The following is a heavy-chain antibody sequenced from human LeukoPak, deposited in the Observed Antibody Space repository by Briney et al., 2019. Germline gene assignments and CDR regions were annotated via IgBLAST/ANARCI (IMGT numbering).Heavy chain of an antibody. V-gene: IGHV4-59*08. CDR3: ARRRIAIFGMDV. D-gene: IGHD3-3*01. Sequence: SETLSLTCNVSGGSISGHYWTWIRQPPGKGLEFIGFIYYSGATNYNPSLKSRVTMSVDTSKNQLSLKLSSVTAADTAVYYCARRRIAIFGMDVWGQGTTVTISS. CDR2: IYYSGAT. CDR1: GGSISGHY. J-gene: IGHJ6*02.